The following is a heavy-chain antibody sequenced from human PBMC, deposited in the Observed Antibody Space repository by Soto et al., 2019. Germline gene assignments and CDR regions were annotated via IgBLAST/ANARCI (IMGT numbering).Heavy chain of an antibody. CDR3: ARLRIQSGDFRSFDY. CDR1: GYIIKNYW. V-gene: IGHV5-51*01. Sequence: GESLKISCKASGYIIKNYWIAWVRQMPGKGLEWMGVIYPDDSDTRYSPSFQGQVTISADESISTAYLQWGNLKASDTAIYYCARLRIQSGDFRSFDYWGQGTLVTVSS. CDR2: IYPDDSDT. J-gene: IGHJ4*02. D-gene: IGHD1-1*01.